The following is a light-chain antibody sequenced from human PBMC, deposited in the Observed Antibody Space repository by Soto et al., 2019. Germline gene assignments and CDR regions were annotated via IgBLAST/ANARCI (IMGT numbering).Light chain of an antibody. CDR1: SGDIGTYNY. V-gene: IGLV2-14*01. CDR2: EVS. J-gene: IGLJ1*01. Sequence: QSALTQPASVSGSPGQSITISCTGNSGDIGTYNYVSWYQQHPGKAPKLMIYEVSKRPSGVSNRFSGSKSGNTASLTISGLQAEDEADYYCSSYTGSGDVFGTGTKVTVL. CDR3: SSYTGSGDV.